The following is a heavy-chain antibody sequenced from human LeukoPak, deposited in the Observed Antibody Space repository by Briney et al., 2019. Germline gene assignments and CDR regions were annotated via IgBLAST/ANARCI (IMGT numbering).Heavy chain of an antibody. Sequence: ASVKVSCKVSGYTLTELSMHWVRQAPGKGLEWMGGFDPEDGETVYAQKFQGRVTMTEDTSTDTVYMELSSLRSEDTAVYYCARDQAGAAAGPFDYWGQGTLVTVSS. CDR1: GYTLTELS. D-gene: IGHD6-13*01. V-gene: IGHV1-24*01. CDR2: FDPEDGET. J-gene: IGHJ4*02. CDR3: ARDQAGAAAGPFDY.